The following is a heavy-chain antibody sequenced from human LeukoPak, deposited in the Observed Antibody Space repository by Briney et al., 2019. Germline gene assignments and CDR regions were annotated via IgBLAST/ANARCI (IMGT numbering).Heavy chain of an antibody. D-gene: IGHD6-25*01. V-gene: IGHV1-8*01. Sequence: ASVKVSFKASGYTYTSFDINWVRQTTRQALAWMGWMNPNTNKAGYAQKFQGRVTLTMSTFISTAYMELSGLTSEDTAVYYCARVKRLPTVWFDPWGQGTLATVSS. CDR1: GYTYTSFD. CDR2: MNPNTNKA. CDR3: ARVKRLPTVWFDP. J-gene: IGHJ5*02.